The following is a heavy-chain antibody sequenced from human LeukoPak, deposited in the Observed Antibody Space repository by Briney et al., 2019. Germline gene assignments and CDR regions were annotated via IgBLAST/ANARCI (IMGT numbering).Heavy chain of an antibody. CDR1: GYSISSGYY. J-gene: IGHJ6*04. CDR3: ARVGPYYYDVRLDV. CDR2: IYHSGST. D-gene: IGHD3-22*01. Sequence: PSETPSLTCTVSGYSISSGYYWGWIRQPPGKGLEWIGSIYHSGSTYYNPSLKSRVTISVDTSKDQFSLKLSSVTAADTAVYYCARVGPYYYDVRLDVWGKGTTVTVSS. V-gene: IGHV4-38-2*02.